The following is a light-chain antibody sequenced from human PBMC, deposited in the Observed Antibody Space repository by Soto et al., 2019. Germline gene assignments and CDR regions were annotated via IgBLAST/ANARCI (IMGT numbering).Light chain of an antibody. CDR3: QQSHTPPLT. V-gene: IGKV1-39*01. CDR1: QRITGY. J-gene: IGKJ4*01. Sequence: DIPMTQSPSSLSTSVGDRVTITCRASQRITGYLNWYQQKPGKAPKLLIYAASSLQTGVPSRFTGSGSGTYFSLTISSLQPEDSATYFCQQSHTPPLTFGGGTKVEIK. CDR2: AAS.